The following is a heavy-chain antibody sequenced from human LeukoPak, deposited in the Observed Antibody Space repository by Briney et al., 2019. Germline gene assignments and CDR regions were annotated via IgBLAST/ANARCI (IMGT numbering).Heavy chain of an antibody. V-gene: IGHV1-69*01. Sequence: SVKVSCKASGGTFSSYAISWARQAPGQGLEWMGGIIPIFGTANYAQKFQGRVTITADESTSTAYMELSSLRSEDTAVYYCARFGPGYCSGGSCHDYWGQGTLVTVSS. D-gene: IGHD2-15*01. CDR3: ARFGPGYCSGGSCHDY. CDR2: IIPIFGTA. CDR1: GGTFSSYA. J-gene: IGHJ4*02.